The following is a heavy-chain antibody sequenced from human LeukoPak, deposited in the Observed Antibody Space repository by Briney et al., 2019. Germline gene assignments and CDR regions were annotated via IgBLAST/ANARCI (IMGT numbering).Heavy chain of an antibody. CDR1: GGSISSYY. Sequence: SETLSLTCTVSGGSISSYYWSWIRQPAGKGLEWIGRIYTSGSTNYNPSLKSRVTMSVDTSKNQFSLKLSSVTAADTAVYYCARRPNTWSNDAFDIWGQGTMVTVSS. CDR3: ARRPNTWSNDAFDI. D-gene: IGHD2-15*01. J-gene: IGHJ3*02. V-gene: IGHV4-4*07. CDR2: IYTSGST.